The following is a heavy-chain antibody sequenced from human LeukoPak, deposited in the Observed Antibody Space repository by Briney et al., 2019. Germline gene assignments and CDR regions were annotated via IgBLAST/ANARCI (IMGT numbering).Heavy chain of an antibody. D-gene: IGHD6-19*01. CDR1: GGSISIYL. CDR2: ISDSGST. V-gene: IGHV4-59*01. CDR3: ARTRYSSGWFFDY. Sequence: KPSETPSLTCTVPGGSISIYLWSRIRPPPRKGLEWTGHISDSGSTNYNPSLKGRLTISVDTSKNQFSLKLSSVTAADTAVYYCARTRYSSGWFFDYWGQGILVTVSS. J-gene: IGHJ4*02.